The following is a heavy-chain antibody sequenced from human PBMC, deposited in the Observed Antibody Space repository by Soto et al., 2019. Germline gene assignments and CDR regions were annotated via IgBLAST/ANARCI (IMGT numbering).Heavy chain of an antibody. J-gene: IGHJ4*02. Sequence: GGSLRLSCAASGFTFSSYSMNWVRQAPGKGLEWVSSISSSSSYIYYADSVKGRFTISRDNAKNSLYLQVNSLRAEDTAVYYCAKDPTYYYGSGSYYGDYWGQGTLVTVSS. CDR2: ISSSSSYI. D-gene: IGHD3-10*01. CDR3: AKDPTYYYGSGSYYGDY. CDR1: GFTFSSYS. V-gene: IGHV3-21*04.